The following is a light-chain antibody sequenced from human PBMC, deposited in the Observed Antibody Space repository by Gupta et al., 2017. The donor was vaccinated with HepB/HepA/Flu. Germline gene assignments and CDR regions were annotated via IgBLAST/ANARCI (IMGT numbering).Light chain of an antibody. CDR2: DAS. CDR3: EQENNWPRT. Sequence: EIAMTASPATLSVSPGERAGLSCRASQRISSNLVWYQQKPGQAPRLLIYDASSRSSGIPARFSGSGSGTEFTLTISSLQSEEFAVSYCEQENNWPRTCGQRTKVEVK. V-gene: IGKV3-15*01. CDR1: QRISSN. J-gene: IGKJ1*01.